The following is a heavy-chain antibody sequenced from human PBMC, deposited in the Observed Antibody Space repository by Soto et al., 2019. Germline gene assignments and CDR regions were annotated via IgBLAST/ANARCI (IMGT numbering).Heavy chain of an antibody. CDR3: ARRPGVAAGGPRGGDV. D-gene: IGHD6-13*01. J-gene: IGHJ6*02. Sequence: PGESLKISCKGSGYNFTTYWIGWVRQMPGKGLEWMGIIYPGDSDTRYSPSFQGQVTISADKSISIAYLQWNSLKASDTAMYYCARRPGVAAGGPRGGDVWGQGXTVTVYS. CDR2: IYPGDSDT. CDR1: GYNFTTYW. V-gene: IGHV5-51*01.